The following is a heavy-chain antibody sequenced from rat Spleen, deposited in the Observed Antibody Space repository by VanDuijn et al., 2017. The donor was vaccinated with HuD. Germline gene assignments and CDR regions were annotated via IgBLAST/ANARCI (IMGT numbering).Heavy chain of an antibody. CDR3: ARHTGPFGY. D-gene: IGHD4-1*01. J-gene: IGHJ2*01. CDR1: GFTFSDYY. Sequence: EVQLVESDGGLVQPGRSLKLSCAASGFTFSDYYMAWVRQAPTKGLEWVATISYDGSSTYYRDSVKGRFTISRDNAKSTLYLQMDSLRSEDTATYYCARHTGPFGYWGQGVMVTVSS. V-gene: IGHV5-29*01. CDR2: ISYDGSST.